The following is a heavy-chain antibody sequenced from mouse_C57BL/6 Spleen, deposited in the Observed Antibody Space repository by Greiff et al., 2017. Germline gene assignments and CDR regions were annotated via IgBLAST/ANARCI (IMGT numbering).Heavy chain of an antibody. D-gene: IGHD1-1*01. V-gene: IGHV1-82*01. CDR3: ANNYYGSTFYAMDY. J-gene: IGHJ4*01. CDR2: IYPGDGDT. CDR1: GYAFSSSW. Sequence: VQLQQSGPELVQPGASVKISCKASGYAFSSSWLNWVKQRPGKGLEWIGRIYPGDGDTNYNGKFKGKATLTADKSSSTAYMQLSSLTSEDATVYYCANNYYGSTFYAMDYWGQGTSVTVSS.